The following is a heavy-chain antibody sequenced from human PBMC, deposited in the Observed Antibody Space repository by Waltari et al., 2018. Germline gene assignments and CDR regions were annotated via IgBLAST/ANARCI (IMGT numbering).Heavy chain of an antibody. D-gene: IGHD3-22*01. J-gene: IGHJ4*02. V-gene: IGHV1-46*01. CDR1: GYTFTSYY. CDR3: ARGGLYYDSSGYHDY. Sequence: QVQLVQSGAEVKKPGASVKVSCKASGYTFTSYYMHWVRQATGQGLEWMGIINPSGGSTSYAQKFQGDVTMTRDTSTSTVYMELSSLRSENTAVYYCARGGLYYDSSGYHDYWGQGTLVTVSS. CDR2: INPSGGST.